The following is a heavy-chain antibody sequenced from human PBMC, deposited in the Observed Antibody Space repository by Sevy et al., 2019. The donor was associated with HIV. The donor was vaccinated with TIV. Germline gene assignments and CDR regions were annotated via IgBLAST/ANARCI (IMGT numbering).Heavy chain of an antibody. CDR2: FDRTDIT. J-gene: IGHJ4*02. CDR3: VRDERAIASHFDY. CDR1: GFTLSSYT. V-gene: IGHV3-48*02. Sequence: GGSLRLSCEASGFTLSSYTMNWVRQSPEKGLEWVATFDRTDITHYADSVKGRFIISRDTAKNSLFLQMNSLREDDTAMYFCVRDERAIASHFDYWGRGTLVTVSS. D-gene: IGHD2-21*01.